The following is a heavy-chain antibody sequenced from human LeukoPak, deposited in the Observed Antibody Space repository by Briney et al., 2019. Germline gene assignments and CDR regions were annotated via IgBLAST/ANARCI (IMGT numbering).Heavy chain of an antibody. D-gene: IGHD3-9*01. CDR3: ARGGYDILTGTSFFDP. J-gene: IGHJ5*02. CDR1: GFTFSDYY. V-gene: IGHV3-11*05. CDR2: ISSSGTYA. Sequence: GGSLRLSCVASGFTFSDYYMSWIRQAPGKGLQYVSYISSSGTYADYANSVKGRFTNSRDNAKNSLYLQMNSLRADDTAVYYCARGGYDILTGTSFFDPWGQGTLVTVSS.